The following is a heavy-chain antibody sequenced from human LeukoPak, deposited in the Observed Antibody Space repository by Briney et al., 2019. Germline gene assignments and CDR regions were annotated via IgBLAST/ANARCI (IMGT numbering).Heavy chain of an antibody. CDR2: TNSDGSST. Sequence: PGGSLRLSCAASGFTFSTYWIHWVRQAPGKGLVWVSRTNSDGSSTSYADSVKGRFTISRDNAKNTLYLQMNSLRADDTAVYYCARTYYYDSSAYYSLSSHFDYWGQGPLVTVSS. J-gene: IGHJ4*02. D-gene: IGHD3-22*01. CDR3: ARTYYYDSSAYYSLSSHFDY. CDR1: GFTFSTYW. V-gene: IGHV3-74*01.